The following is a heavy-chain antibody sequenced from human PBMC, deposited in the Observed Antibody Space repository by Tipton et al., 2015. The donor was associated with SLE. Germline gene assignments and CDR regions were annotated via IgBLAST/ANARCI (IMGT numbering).Heavy chain of an antibody. CDR1: GGSFSGYY. CDR3: ARVSGGYDYDYYYYYMDV. CDR2: IYYSGST. V-gene: IGHV4-30-4*08. Sequence: TLSLTCAVYGGSFSGYYWSWIRQPPGKGLEWIGYIYYSGSTYYNPSLKSRVTISVDTSKNQFSLKLSSVTAADTAVYYCARVSGGYDYDYYYYYMDVWGKGTTVTVSS. J-gene: IGHJ6*03. D-gene: IGHD5-12*01.